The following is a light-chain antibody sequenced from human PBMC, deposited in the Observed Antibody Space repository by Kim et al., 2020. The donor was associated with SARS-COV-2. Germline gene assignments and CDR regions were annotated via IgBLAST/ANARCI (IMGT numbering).Light chain of an antibody. CDR1: QSVSYNH. CDR3: QQYLTSPWA. Sequence: PGERATLSCRASQSVSYNHLAWYQQKPGQPPRLLMYLASARAAGIPDKFSGSGSGADFTLTITRLEPEDSAVYYCQQYLTSPWAFGRGTKVDIK. J-gene: IGKJ1*01. CDR2: LAS. V-gene: IGKV3-20*01.